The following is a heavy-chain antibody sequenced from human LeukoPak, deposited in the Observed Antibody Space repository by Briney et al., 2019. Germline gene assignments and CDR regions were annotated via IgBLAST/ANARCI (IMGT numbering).Heavy chain of an antibody. D-gene: IGHD1-26*01. V-gene: IGHV4-31*11. CDR2: IFYSGST. Sequence: PSETLSLTCAVYGGSFSGYYWSWIRQHPGKGLEWIGYIFYSGSTLYNPSLKSRLTISVDTSKNQFSLRLSSVTAADTAVYHCARQSYSDSWSWFDPWGQGTLVTVSS. J-gene: IGHJ5*02. CDR3: ARQSYSDSWSWFDP. CDR1: GGSFSGYY.